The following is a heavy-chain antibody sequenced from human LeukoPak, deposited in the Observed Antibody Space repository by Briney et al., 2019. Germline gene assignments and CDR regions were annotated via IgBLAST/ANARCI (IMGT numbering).Heavy chain of an antibody. CDR2: IIPIFGTA. D-gene: IGHD2-15*01. J-gene: IGHJ4*02. CDR3: ARVSFRSGSSCYAGHDY. V-gene: IGHV1-69*06. CDR1: GGTFTSYA. Sequence: SVKVSCKASGGTFTSYAISLVRQAPGQGLEWMGRIIPIFGTANYAQKFQGRVTITADKSTSTAYMELSSLRSEDTAVYYCARVSFRSGSSCYAGHDYWGQGTLVTVSS.